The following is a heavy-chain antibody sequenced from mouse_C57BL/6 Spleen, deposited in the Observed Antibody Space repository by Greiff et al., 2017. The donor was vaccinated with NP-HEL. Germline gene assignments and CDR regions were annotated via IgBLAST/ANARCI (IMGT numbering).Heavy chain of an antibody. V-gene: IGHV2-9-1*01. CDR1: GFSLTSYA. CDR2: IWTGGGT. D-gene: IGHD1-1*01. Sequence: VMLVESGPGLVAPSQSLSITCTVSGFSLTSYAISWVRQPPGKGLEWLGVIWTGGGTNYNSALKSRLSISKDNSKSQVFLKMNSRQTDDTARYYCARGNYYGTSTGYFDVWGTGTTVTVSS. J-gene: IGHJ1*03. CDR3: ARGNYYGTSTGYFDV.